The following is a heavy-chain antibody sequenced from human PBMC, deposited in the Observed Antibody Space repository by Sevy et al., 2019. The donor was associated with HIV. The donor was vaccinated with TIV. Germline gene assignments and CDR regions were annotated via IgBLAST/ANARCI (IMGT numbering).Heavy chain of an antibody. D-gene: IGHD6-13*01. CDR1: RFTFSDYY. J-gene: IGHJ5*02. CDR3: ARDGRSSSRDLSWFDP. CDR2: ISSSSSYT. Sequence: GGSLRLSCAASRFTFSDYYMSWIRQAPGKGLEWVSYISSSSSYTNYSDSVKGRFTISRDNAKNSLYLQMNSLRAEDTAVYYCARDGRSSSRDLSWFDPWGQGTLVTVSS. V-gene: IGHV3-11*06.